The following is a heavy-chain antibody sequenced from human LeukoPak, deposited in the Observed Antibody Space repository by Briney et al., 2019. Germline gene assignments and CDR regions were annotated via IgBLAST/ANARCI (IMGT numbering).Heavy chain of an antibody. CDR1: GFTFSSYA. D-gene: IGHD1-26*01. V-gene: IGHV3-23*01. J-gene: IGHJ3*02. CDR3: AKDLRVSGSYYGDAFDI. CDR2: ISGSGGST. Sequence: GGSLRLSCAASGFTFSSYAMSWVRQAPGKGLEWVSGISGSGGSTYYADSVRGRFTISRDSSKNTLYLQMNSLRAEDTAVYYCAKDLRVSGSYYGDAFDIWGQGTMVTVSS.